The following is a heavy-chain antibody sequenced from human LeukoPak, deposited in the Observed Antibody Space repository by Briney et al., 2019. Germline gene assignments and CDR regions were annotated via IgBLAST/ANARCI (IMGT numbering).Heavy chain of an antibody. CDR1: GGPISSGGYY. CDR3: ARDVRVATTQYFDY. J-gene: IGHJ4*02. V-gene: IGHV4-31*03. CDR2: IYYSGGT. Sequence: SETLSLTCTVSGGPISSGGYYWSWIRQHPGKGLEWIGYIYYSGGTYYNPSLKSRVTISVDTSKNQFSLKLSSVTAADTAVYYCARDVRVATTQYFDYWGQGTLVTVSS. D-gene: IGHD5-12*01.